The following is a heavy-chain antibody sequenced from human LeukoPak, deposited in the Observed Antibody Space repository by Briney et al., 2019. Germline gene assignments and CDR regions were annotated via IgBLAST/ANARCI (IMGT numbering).Heavy chain of an antibody. J-gene: IGHJ4*02. CDR3: TRRVGATSEVDY. CDR2: IRSKANSYAT. CDR1: GFTFSGSA. V-gene: IGHV3-73*01. D-gene: IGHD1-26*01. Sequence: GGSLKLSCAASGFTFSGSAMHWVRQASGKGLEWVGRIRSKANSYATAHAASVKGRFTISRDDSKNTAYLQMNSLKTEDTAVYYCTRRVGATSEVDYWGQGTLVTVSS.